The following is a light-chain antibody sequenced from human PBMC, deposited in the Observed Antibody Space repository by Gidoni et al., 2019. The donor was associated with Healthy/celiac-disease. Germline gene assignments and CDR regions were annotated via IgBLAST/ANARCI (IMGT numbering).Light chain of an antibody. V-gene: IGLV3-19*01. CDR1: SLRSYY. CDR3: NSRDSSGNHLGV. J-gene: IGLJ1*01. CDR2: GKN. Sequence: SSELTQDPAVSVAWGQTVRITCHGDSLRSYYASWYQQKPGQAPVLVIYGKNNRPSGIPDRFSGSSSGNTASLTITGAQAEDEADYYCNSRDSSGNHLGVFGTGTKVTVL.